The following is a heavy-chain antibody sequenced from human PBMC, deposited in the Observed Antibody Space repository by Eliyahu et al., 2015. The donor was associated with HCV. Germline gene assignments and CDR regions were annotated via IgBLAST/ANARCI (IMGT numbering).Heavy chain of an antibody. CDR1: GGTFSSYA. Sequence: QVQLVQSGAEVKKPGSSVKVSCKASGGTFSSYAISWVRQAPGQGLEWMGGIIPIFGTANYAQKFQGRVTITADESTSTAYMELSSLRSEDTAVYYCARDRGYYDSSGYKNWFDPWGQGTLVTVSS. CDR3: ARDRGYYDSSGYKNWFDP. J-gene: IGHJ5*02. D-gene: IGHD3-22*01. V-gene: IGHV1-69*01. CDR2: IIPIFGTA.